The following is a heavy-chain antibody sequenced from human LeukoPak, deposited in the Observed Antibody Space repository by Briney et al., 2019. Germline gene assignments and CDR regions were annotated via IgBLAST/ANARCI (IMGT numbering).Heavy chain of an antibody. CDR2: MNPNSGNT. J-gene: IGHJ3*02. CDR3: ARSPRIAVAGSAFDI. CDR1: GYTFTSYD. Sequence: ASVKVSCKGSGYTFTSYDINWVRQATGQGLEWMGWMNPNSGNTGYAQKFQGRVTMTRNTSISTAYMELSSLRSEDTAVYYCARSPRIAVAGSAFDIWGQGTMVTVSS. D-gene: IGHD6-19*01. V-gene: IGHV1-8*01.